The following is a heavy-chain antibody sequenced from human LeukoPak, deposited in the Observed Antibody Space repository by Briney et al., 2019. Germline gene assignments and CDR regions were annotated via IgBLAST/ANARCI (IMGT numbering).Heavy chain of an antibody. V-gene: IGHV3-13*01. Sequence: GGSLRLSCAASGFTFSSFDMHWVRQPTGQGLEWVSTIGTASDTYYPGSVEGRFTLSRDNAKNSLYLQMNSLTAGDTAVYYCARGPPRGKYYYMDVWAKGTTVTVSS. J-gene: IGHJ6*03. CDR2: IGTASDT. D-gene: IGHD1-1*01. CDR3: ARGPPRGKYYYMDV. CDR1: GFTFSSFD.